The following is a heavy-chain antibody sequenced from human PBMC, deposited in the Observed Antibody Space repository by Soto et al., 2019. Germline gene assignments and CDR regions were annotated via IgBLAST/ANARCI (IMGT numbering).Heavy chain of an antibody. V-gene: IGHV1-69*09. J-gene: IGHJ4*02. CDR2: INPILDST. CDR3: ATMKRARLDS. Sequence: QEQVVQSGPAMKEPGSSVKVSCRASGIMSSGYGFSWVRQAPGQGLEWVGMINPILDSTHYAQNLQGRVSLSVDKSRDAAYLEVTSLRLEDTAIYFCATMKRARLDSWGRGTVVTFSS. CDR1: GIMSSGYG. D-gene: IGHD6-25*01.